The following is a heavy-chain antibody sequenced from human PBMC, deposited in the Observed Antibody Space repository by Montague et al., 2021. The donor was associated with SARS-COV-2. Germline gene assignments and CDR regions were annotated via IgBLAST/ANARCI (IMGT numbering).Heavy chain of an antibody. CDR1: GGSISRGQYY. D-gene: IGHD3-16*02. CDR2: IYYSGAT. J-gene: IGHJ5*02. V-gene: IGHV4-30-4*01. CDR3: ARESLLGELSFSFDP. Sequence: TRSLTCAVSGGSISRGQYYWTWIRQTPGKGLEWIGYIYYSGATYYNPSLKSRLTISVDTSKNEFSLKLTSVTVADTAVYYCARESLLGELSFSFDPWGQGTLVTVSS.